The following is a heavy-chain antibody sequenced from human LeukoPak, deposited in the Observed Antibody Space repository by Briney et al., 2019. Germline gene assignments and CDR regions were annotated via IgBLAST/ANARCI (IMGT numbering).Heavy chain of an antibody. CDR1: GFSFTNHG. CDR3: AREGPISGTNPFDI. J-gene: IGHJ3*02. V-gene: IGHV3-33*01. D-gene: IGHD1-20*01. Sequence: PGKSLRLSCVASGFSFTNHGMYWVRQAPGKGLEWVAVIWSDGTTTYYRDSVKARFTISRDDSESTLYLQMNSLRAEDTALYYCAREGPISGTNPFDIWGQGTLVIVSS. CDR2: IWSDGTTT.